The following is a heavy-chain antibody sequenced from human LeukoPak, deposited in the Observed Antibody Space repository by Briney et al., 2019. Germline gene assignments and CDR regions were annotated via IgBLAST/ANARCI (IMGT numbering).Heavy chain of an antibody. D-gene: IGHD6-19*01. J-gene: IGHJ4*02. Sequence: ASVKVSCKASGYTFTCYYMHWVRQAPGQGLEWMGRINPNSGGTNYAQKSQGRVTMTRDTSISTAYMELSRLRSDDTAVYYCARDQRVIREEAVAGTAYYWGQGTLVTVSS. CDR3: ARDQRVIREEAVAGTAYY. CDR1: GYTFTCYY. CDR2: INPNSGGT. V-gene: IGHV1-2*06.